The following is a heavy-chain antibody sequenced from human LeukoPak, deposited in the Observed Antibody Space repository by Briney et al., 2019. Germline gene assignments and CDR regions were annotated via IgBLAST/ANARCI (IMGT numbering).Heavy chain of an antibody. V-gene: IGHV3-23*01. CDR3: AKDAGRAQWTKDWFDP. D-gene: IGHD3-10*01. J-gene: IGHJ5*02. CDR1: GFTFSSYA. Sequence: PGGSLRLSCAASGFTFSSYAMSWVRQAPGKGLEWVSAISGSGGSTYYADSVKGRFTISRDNSKNTLYLQMNSLRAEDTAVYYCAKDAGRAQWTKDWFDPWGQGTLVTVSS. CDR2: ISGSGGST.